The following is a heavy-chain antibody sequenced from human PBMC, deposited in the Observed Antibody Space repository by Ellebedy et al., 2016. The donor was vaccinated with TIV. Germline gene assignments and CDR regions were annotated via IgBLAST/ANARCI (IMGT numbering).Heavy chain of an antibody. J-gene: IGHJ4*02. CDR3: GHIVVVTATGY. CDR1: EFTFSGSA. V-gene: IGHV3-73*01. D-gene: IGHD2-21*02. CDR2: IRSKANNYAT. Sequence: PGGSLRLSCAASEFTFSGSAMHWVRQASGKGLEWVGRIRSKANNYATAYAASVKGRFTISRDDSKNTAYLQMNSLKTEDTAVYYCGHIVVVTATGYWGQGTLVTVSS.